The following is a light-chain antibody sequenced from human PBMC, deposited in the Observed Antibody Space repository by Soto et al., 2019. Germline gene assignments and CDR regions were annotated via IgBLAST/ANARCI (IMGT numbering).Light chain of an antibody. J-gene: IGLJ2*01. Sequence: QSALTQPASVSGSPGQSITISCTGTSSDVGGYNYVSWYQQHPDKAPKLMIYDVSNRPSGVSNRFSGSKSGNTASLTISGLQAEDDADYDCSSYTSSSTLGVFGGGTKVTVL. CDR2: DVS. CDR1: SSDVGGYNY. CDR3: SSYTSSSTLGV. V-gene: IGLV2-14*01.